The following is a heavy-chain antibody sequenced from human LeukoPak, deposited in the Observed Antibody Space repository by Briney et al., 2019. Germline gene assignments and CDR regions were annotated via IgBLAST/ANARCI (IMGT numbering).Heavy chain of an antibody. Sequence: PGGSLRLSCAASGFTFSSYAMSWVRQAPGKGLEWVSAISGSGAAPTYADSVKGRFTISRDNSMNTLYLQMNSLRADYTAVYYCAKDLRRLRVMDFDCWGQGTLVTVSS. V-gene: IGHV3-23*01. CDR2: ISGSGAAP. CDR1: GFTFSSYA. J-gene: IGHJ4*02. D-gene: IGHD5-12*01. CDR3: AKDLRRLRVMDFDC.